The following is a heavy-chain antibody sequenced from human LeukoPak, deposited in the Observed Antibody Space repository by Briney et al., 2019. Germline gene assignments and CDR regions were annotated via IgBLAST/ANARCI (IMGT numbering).Heavy chain of an antibody. V-gene: IGHV4-39*07. CDR2: ISCSGTT. J-gene: IGHJ4*02. CDR3: ARDFRGGYDFWSGYYTPYYFDY. D-gene: IGHD3-3*01. CDR1: SASITSSPYF. Sequence: SETLSLTCTVSSASITSSPYFWGWIRQSPGKGLEWIGSISCSGTTYYNPSLKSRVTISVDTSKNQFSLKLSSVTAADTAVYYCARDFRGGYDFWSGYYTPYYFDYWGQGTLVTVSP.